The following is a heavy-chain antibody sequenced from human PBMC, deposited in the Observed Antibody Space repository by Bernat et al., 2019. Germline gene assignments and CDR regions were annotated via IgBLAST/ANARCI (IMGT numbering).Heavy chain of an antibody. Sequence: QLQLQESGPGLVKPSETLSLICSVSGGSISSNSDFWGWIRQPPGKGLEWIGNICYSRGTYYNPSLKSRVTISVDTSKNQFSLKLSSGTAADTAVYYCARLKYDILTGYTDWGQGTLVTVSS. D-gene: IGHD3-9*01. CDR2: ICYSRGT. CDR3: ARLKYDILTGYTD. V-gene: IGHV4-39*01. CDR1: GGSISSNSDF. J-gene: IGHJ4*02.